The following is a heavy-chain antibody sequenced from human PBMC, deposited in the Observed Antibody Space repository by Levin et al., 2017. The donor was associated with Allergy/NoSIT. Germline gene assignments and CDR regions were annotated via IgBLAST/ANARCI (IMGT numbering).Heavy chain of an antibody. CDR3: ARDPTGGYSGYEFRYFDL. CDR1: RFTFSAYP. V-gene: IGHV3-23*01. Sequence: GGSLRLSCVASRFTFSAYPMSWVRRAPGKGLEWVSSISGSGVSTDYAGSVKGRFTISRDNSKNTLYLQMNSLRAEDTAVYSCARDPTGGYSGYEFRYFDLWGRGTLVTVSS. CDR2: ISGSGVST. D-gene: IGHD5-12*01. J-gene: IGHJ2*01.